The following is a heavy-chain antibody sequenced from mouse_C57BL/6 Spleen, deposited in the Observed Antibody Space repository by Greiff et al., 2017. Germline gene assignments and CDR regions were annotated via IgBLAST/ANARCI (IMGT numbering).Heavy chain of an antibody. V-gene: IGHV1-52*01. Sequence: QVQLQQPGAELVRPGSSVKLSCKASGYTFTSYWMHWVKQRPIQGLAWLGNIDPSDSETHYNQKFKDKATLTVDKSSSTAYVQLSSLTSKYSAFYYYASSGTTVVDYFDYWGQGTTLTGSS. CDR2: IDPSDSET. D-gene: IGHD1-1*01. CDR1: GYTFTSYW. CDR3: ASSGTTVVDYFDY. J-gene: IGHJ2*01.